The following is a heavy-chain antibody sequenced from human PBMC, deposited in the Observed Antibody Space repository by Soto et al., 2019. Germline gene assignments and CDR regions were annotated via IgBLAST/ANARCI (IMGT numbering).Heavy chain of an antibody. CDR3: ASGIQLWLRRINNGYSG. Sequence: QVQLVQSGAEVKKPESSVKVSCKAPGGTFSTYAISWVRQAPGQGLEWLGGIIPMFGTANYAQRFQDRVTISADESTNTVYMWLSSLRSEDTAVYFCASGIQLWLRRINNGYSGWGQGTLVTVSS. J-gene: IGHJ4*02. V-gene: IGHV1-69*12. D-gene: IGHD5-18*01. CDR2: IIPMFGTA. CDR1: GGTFSTYA.